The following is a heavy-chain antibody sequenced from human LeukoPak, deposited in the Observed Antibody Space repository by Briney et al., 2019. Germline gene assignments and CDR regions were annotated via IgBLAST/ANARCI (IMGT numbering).Heavy chain of an antibody. CDR2: IRSSSSYI. V-gene: IGHV3-21*01. CDR3: ARETYDFWSGYYPTWFDP. CDR1: GFTFRSYS. D-gene: IGHD3-3*01. J-gene: IGHJ5*02. Sequence: GGSLRLSCAASGFTFRSYSMNWVRQAPGKGLEWVSSIRSSSSYIYYADSVKGRFTISRDNPKNSLYLQMNSMRGEETAVYYCARETYDFWSGYYPTWFDPWGQGTLVTVSS.